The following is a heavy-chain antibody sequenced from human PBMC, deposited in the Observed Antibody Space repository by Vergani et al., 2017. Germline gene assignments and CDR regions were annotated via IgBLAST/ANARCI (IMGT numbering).Heavy chain of an antibody. CDR3: ARDATVGITGTTFLGRVDY. D-gene: IGHD1-20*01. CDR2: TYYRSTWYN. Sequence: QVQLQQSGPGLVKPSQTLSLTCAISGDSVSSNSAAWNWIRQSPSRGLEWLGRTYYRSTWYNDYAVSVKSRITINPDTSKNQFSLQLNAVTPEDTAVYYGARDATVGITGTTFLGRVDYWGQGTLVTVSA. J-gene: IGHJ4*02. V-gene: IGHV6-1*01. CDR1: GDSVSSNSAA.